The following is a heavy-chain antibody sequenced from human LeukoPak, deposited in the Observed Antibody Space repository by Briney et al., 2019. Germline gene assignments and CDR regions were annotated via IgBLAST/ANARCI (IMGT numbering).Heavy chain of an antibody. CDR2: IIPIFGTA. CDR1: GGTFSSYA. V-gene: IGHV1-69*05. Sequence: SVKVSRKASGGTFSSYAISWVRQAPGQGLEWMGGIIPIFGTANYAQKFQGRVTITTDESTSTAYMELSSLRSEDTAVYYCATTRDYDSSGYHGEAFDIWGQGTMVTVSS. D-gene: IGHD3-22*01. CDR3: ATTRDYDSSGYHGEAFDI. J-gene: IGHJ3*02.